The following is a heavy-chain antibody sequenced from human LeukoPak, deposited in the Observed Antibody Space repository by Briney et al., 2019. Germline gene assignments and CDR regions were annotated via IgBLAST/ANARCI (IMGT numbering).Heavy chain of an antibody. CDR2: IYYSGST. V-gene: IGHV4-31*03. CDR1: GGSISSGGYY. D-gene: IGHD3-22*01. Sequence: SETLSLTCTVSGGSISSGGYYWSWIRQHPGTGLEWIGYIYYSGSTYYNPPLKSRVTISVDTSKNQFSLKLSSVTAADTAVYYCARAPGYYDSSGFLDYWGQGTLVTVSS. CDR3: ARAPGYYDSSGFLDY. J-gene: IGHJ4*02.